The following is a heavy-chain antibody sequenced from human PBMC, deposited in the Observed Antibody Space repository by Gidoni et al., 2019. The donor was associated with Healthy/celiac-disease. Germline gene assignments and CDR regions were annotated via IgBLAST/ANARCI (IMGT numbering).Heavy chain of an antibody. CDR2: IWYDGSNK. J-gene: IGHJ4*02. Sequence: QVQLVESGGGVVQPGRSLRLSCAASGFTFSSYGMHWVRQAPGKGLEWVAVIWYDGSNKYYADSVKGRFTISRDNSKNTLYLQMNSLRAEDTAVYYCARVRQQLVQDYWGQGTLVTVSS. CDR3: ARVRQQLVQDY. D-gene: IGHD6-13*01. CDR1: GFTFSSYG. V-gene: IGHV3-33*01.